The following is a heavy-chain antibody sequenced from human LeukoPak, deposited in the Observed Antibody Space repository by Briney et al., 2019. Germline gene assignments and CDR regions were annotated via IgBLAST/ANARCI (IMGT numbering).Heavy chain of an antibody. D-gene: IGHD6-19*01. Sequence: PETLSLTCTVSGGSISSYYWSWIRQPPGKGLEWIGYIYYSGSTNYNPSLKSRVTISVDTSKNQFSLKLSSVTAADTAVYYCARETAVAGFDYWGQGTLVTVSS. CDR1: GGSISSYY. CDR2: IYYSGST. V-gene: IGHV4-59*01. CDR3: ARETAVAGFDY. J-gene: IGHJ4*02.